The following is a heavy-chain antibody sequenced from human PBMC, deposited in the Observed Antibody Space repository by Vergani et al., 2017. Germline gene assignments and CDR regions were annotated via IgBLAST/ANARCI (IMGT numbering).Heavy chain of an antibody. CDR2: IYYSGST. J-gene: IGHJ6*03. Sequence: QLQLQESGPGLVKPSETLSLTCTVSGGSISSSSYYWGWIRQPPGKGLGWIGSIYYSGSTYYNPSLKSRVTISVDTSKNQFSRKLSSVTAADTAVYYCARTHAYYYYMDVWGKGTTVTVSS. V-gene: IGHV4-39*01. CDR3: ARTHAYYYYMDV. CDR1: GGSISSSSYY.